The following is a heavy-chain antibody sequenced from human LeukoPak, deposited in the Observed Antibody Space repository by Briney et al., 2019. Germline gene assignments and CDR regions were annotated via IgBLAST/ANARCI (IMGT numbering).Heavy chain of an antibody. J-gene: IGHJ6*03. CDR3: ARVAADSSGSYYYYYYMDV. CDR1: GGSISSYY. Sequence: SETLSLTCTVSGGSISSYYWSWIRQPPGKGLEWIGYIYYSGSTNYNPSLKSRVTISVDTSKNQFSLKLSSVTAADTAVYYCARVAADSSGSYYYYYYMDVWGKGTTVTISS. V-gene: IGHV4-59*01. D-gene: IGHD3-22*01. CDR2: IYYSGST.